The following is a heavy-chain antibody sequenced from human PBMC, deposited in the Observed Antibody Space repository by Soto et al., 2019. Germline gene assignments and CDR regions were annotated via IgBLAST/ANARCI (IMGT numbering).Heavy chain of an antibody. CDR1: GYSISSGYY. D-gene: IGHD6-13*01. V-gene: IGHV4-38-2*01. Sequence: SETLSLTCAVSGYSISSGYYWGWIRQPPGKGLEWIGSIYQSGSTYYNPSLKSRVTISVAPSQPQSPLKRGSVPAPDPAVYHYASNLSSSWNCGFAPWGPGT. CDR3: ASNLSSSWNCGFAP. J-gene: IGHJ5*02. CDR2: IYQSGST.